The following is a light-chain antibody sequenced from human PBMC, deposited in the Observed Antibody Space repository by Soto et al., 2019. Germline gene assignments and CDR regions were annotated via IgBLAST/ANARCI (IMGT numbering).Light chain of an antibody. CDR2: DVS. CDR1: SSDVGGYNS. J-gene: IGLJ2*01. V-gene: IGLV2-11*01. CDR3: CSYAGSYSHVV. Sequence: QSVLTQPRSVSGSPGQSVTISCTGTSSDVGGYNSVSWYQQHPGKAPKLMIYDVSKRPSGVPDRFSGSKSGNTASLTISGLQAEDEADYYCCSYAGSYSHVVFGGGTKLTVL.